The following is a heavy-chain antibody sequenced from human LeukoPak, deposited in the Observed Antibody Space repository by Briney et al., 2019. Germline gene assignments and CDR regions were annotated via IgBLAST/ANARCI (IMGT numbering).Heavy chain of an antibody. J-gene: IGHJ3*01. CDR2: INWNSGSI. CDR1: GFTFDGFAFDDYG. Sequence: GGSLRLSCAASGFTFDGFAFDDYGIHWVRQAPGKGLEWVSGINWNSGSIGYADSVKGRFTISRDNAKNSLYLQMNSLRTEDTALYYCAKTGLGDDGLDVWGQGTMVTVSS. D-gene: IGHD3-3*01. CDR3: AKTGLGDDGLDV. V-gene: IGHV3-9*01.